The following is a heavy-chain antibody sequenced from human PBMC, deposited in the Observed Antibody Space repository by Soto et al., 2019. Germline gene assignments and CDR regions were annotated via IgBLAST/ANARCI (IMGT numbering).Heavy chain of an antibody. CDR3: AREDDGGDRDYYGLDV. J-gene: IGHJ6*02. CDR2: INYSGST. D-gene: IGHD2-21*02. V-gene: IGHV4-34*09. Sequence: SETLPLTCAVYGGSFSGYYWSWIRQPTGKGLEWIGEINYSGSTIYNPSLKSRVTISVDTSKNQFSLQLSSVTAADTAVYFCAREDDGGDRDYYGLDVWGQGTTVTVSS. CDR1: GGSFSGYY.